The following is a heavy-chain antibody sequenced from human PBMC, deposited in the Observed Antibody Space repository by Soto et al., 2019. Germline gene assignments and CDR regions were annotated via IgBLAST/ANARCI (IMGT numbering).Heavy chain of an antibody. CDR3: ARVGWEGRPYS. CDR2: INAYNGNT. CDR1: GYTFTSYG. J-gene: IGHJ3*01. D-gene: IGHD1-26*01. Sequence: GASVKVSCKASGYTFTSYGITWVRQAPGQGLEWMGWINAYNGNTNYAQKLQDRVTMTTDTSTSTAYMELRSLRPDDTAVYYCARVGWEGRPYSWGQGTMVTVSS. V-gene: IGHV1-18*01.